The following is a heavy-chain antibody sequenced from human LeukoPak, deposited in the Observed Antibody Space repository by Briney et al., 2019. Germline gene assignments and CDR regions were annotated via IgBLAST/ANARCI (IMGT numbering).Heavy chain of an antibody. D-gene: IGHD5-24*01. J-gene: IGHJ5*02. CDR3: ARGGYNFDP. CDR1: GGSISSYY. V-gene: IGHV4-59*01. CDR2: IHYTGGT. Sequence: SETLSLTCTVSGGSISSYYWSWIRQPPGRGLEWIGHIHYTGGTNYNPSLKSRVTISMDVSKNQLSLKVSSVTAADTAVYYCARGGYNFDPWGQGILVTVSS.